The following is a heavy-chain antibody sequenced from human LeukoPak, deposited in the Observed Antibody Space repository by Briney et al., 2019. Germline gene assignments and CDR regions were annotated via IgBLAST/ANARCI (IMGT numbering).Heavy chain of an antibody. V-gene: IGHV3-74*03. CDR1: GFTFRNHW. J-gene: IGHJ4*02. Sequence: GGSLRLSCAASGFTFRNHWMHWVRQTPGKGLVWVSRISSDGSSTTYADSVKGRFTISRDNAKNTLYLQMNNLGAEDTAMYYCARDQRVTGRPDIDYWGQGTLVIVSS. CDR3: ARDQRVTGRPDIDY. CDR2: ISSDGSST. D-gene: IGHD6-6*01.